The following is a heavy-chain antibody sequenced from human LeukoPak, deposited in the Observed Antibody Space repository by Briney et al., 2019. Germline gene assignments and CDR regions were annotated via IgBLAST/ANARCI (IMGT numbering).Heavy chain of an antibody. D-gene: IGHD3-22*01. Sequence: GGSPRLSCAASGFTFSSYGMHWVRQAPGKGLEWVAFIRYDGSNKYYADSVKGRFTISRDNSKNTLYLQMNSLRAEDTAVYYCAKDADYYDSSGYYYFDYWGQGTLVTVSS. CDR3: AKDADYYDSSGYYYFDY. CDR1: GFTFSSYG. CDR2: IRYDGSNK. V-gene: IGHV3-30*02. J-gene: IGHJ4*02.